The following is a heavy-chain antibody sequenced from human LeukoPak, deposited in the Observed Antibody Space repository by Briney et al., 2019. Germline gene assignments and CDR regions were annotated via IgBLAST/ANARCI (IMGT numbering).Heavy chain of an antibody. CDR1: GVSISSYS. J-gene: IGHJ4*02. CDR3: ARVERNWSGYYAKVYYFDY. D-gene: IGHD3-3*01. V-gene: IGHV4-59*01. CDR2: VQYTGST. Sequence: SETLSLTCSVSGVSISSYSWSWLRQAPGKGLEWVASVQYTGSTTYNPSLRSRLTISADTSKSQFSLQLTSVTTADTAVYYCARVERNWSGYYAKVYYFDYWGQGTLVTVSS.